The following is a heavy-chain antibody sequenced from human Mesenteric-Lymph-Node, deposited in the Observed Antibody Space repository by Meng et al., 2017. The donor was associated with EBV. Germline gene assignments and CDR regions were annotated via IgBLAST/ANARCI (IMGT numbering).Heavy chain of an antibody. J-gene: IGHJ5*02. Sequence: VRLVQSGDVWEKPGASVKGSFKAFGYTFASYGISWVRQAPGQGLEWMGWISVFNGDTNYAQNFQGRLTLTTDTSTATAYMELRSLRSDDTAVYYCVRSRRLFDWLPVQPSWGQGTLVTVSS. CDR2: ISVFNGDT. CDR1: GYTFASYG. D-gene: IGHD3-9*01. CDR3: VRSRRLFDWLPVQPS. V-gene: IGHV1-18*01.